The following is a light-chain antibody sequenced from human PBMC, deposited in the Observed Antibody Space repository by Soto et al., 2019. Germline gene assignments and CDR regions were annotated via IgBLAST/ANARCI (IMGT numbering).Light chain of an antibody. CDR2: KDS. CDR3: QSADNSFVV. V-gene: IGLV3-25*03. CDR1: ALSKQF. Sequence: SYELTQPPSVSVSPGQTARITCSGDALSKQFAYWYQQKPGQAPVLVIYKDSERPSGIPERFSGSSSGTTVTLTISGVQAEDEADYYCQSADNSFVVFGGGTKLTVL. J-gene: IGLJ2*01.